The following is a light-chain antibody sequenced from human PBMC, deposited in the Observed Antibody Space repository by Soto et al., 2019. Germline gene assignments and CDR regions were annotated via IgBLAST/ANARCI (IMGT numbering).Light chain of an antibody. CDR1: QGISSY. CDR3: QQYYNFPWT. CDR2: AAS. Sequence: VIWRTQSPSLLSASTGDRVTISCLMSQGISSYLAWYQQKPGKAPELLIYAASTLQSGVPARFSGSGSGTDFTLTITCLQSEDFATYYCQQYYNFPWTFGQGTKGDI. J-gene: IGKJ1*01. V-gene: IGKV1D-8*01.